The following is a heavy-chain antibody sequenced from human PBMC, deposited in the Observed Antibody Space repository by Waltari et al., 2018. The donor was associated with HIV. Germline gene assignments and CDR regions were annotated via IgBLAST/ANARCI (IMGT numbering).Heavy chain of an antibody. Sequence: EVLLVASGGGLVKGGGSLSSCGAAPCLTFLPTAMNWIRWAPGKGLEWVSAITVSGSTYYADSVKGRFSISRDNAKNSLYLQMDSLRAEDTALFYCARGPYNAGWFPLEYWGQGTLVTVSS. CDR3: ARGPYNAGWFPLEY. V-gene: IGHV3-21*01. J-gene: IGHJ4*02. D-gene: IGHD6-19*01. CDR2: ITVSGST. CDR1: CLTFLPTA.